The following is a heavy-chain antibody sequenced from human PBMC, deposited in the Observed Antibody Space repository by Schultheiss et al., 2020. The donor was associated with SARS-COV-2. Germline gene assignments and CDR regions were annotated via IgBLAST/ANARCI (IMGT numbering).Heavy chain of an antibody. CDR1: GFTFSSYA. J-gene: IGHJ6*02. V-gene: IGHV3-30*01. D-gene: IGHD2-2*01. Sequence: GESLKISCAASGFTFSSYAMHWVRQAPGKGLEWVAVISYDGSNKYYADSVKGRFTISRDNSKNTLYLQMNSLRAEDTAVYYCARGYCSSTSCSLTYYYYGMDVWGQGTTVTVSS. CDR2: ISYDGSNK. CDR3: ARGYCSSTSCSLTYYYYGMDV.